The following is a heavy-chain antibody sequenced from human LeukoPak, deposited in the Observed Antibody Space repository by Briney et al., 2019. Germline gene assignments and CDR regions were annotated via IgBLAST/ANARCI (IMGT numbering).Heavy chain of an antibody. CDR1: GFTFSTYT. V-gene: IGHV3-21*04. CDR2: ITSSSSYI. D-gene: IGHD3-10*01. CDR3: AKRDTSGNYFLDY. Sequence: GGSLRLSCAASGFTFSTYTMNWVRQAPGKGLEWVSSITSSSSYIYYADSVKGRFTISRDNSKNTLYLQMTSLRAEDTAVYYCAKRDTSGNYFLDYWGQGTLVTVSS. J-gene: IGHJ4*02.